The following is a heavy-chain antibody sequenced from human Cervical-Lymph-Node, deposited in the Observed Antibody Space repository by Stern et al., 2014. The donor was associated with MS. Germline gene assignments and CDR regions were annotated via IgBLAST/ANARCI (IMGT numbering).Heavy chain of an antibody. V-gene: IGHV3-11*01. CDR3: ARGSGAFDN. CDR1: GFSFSDHY. CDR2: ISGTGGST. J-gene: IGHJ4*02. Sequence: VQLGVSGGGLVKPGGSLRLSCVASGFSFSDHYMSWVRQTPGKGLERITYISGTGGSTHYADSVKGRFTISRDNANNSVYLQMTSLRVEDTAIYYCARGSGAFDNWGLGILVTVSS.